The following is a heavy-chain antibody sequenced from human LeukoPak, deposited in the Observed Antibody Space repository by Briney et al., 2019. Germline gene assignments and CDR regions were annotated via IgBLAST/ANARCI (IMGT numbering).Heavy chain of an antibody. D-gene: IGHD3-16*02. Sequence: GGSLRLSCAASGFTFSSHAMSWVRQAPGKGLEWVSGISGSGGSTDYADSVKGRFTISRDNSKNTLYLQMNSLRAEDTAVYYCAKKKDPVIQYYFDYWGQGTLVTVSS. V-gene: IGHV3-23*01. CDR3: AKKKDPVIQYYFDY. J-gene: IGHJ4*02. CDR2: ISGSGGST. CDR1: GFTFSSHA.